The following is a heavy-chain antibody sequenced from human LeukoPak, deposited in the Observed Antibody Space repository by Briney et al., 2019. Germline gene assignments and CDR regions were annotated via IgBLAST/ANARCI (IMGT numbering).Heavy chain of an antibody. J-gene: IGHJ3*02. CDR3: ARDKAQQLGYDAFDI. CDR1: GGTFSSYA. D-gene: IGHD6-13*01. V-gene: IGHV1-69*05. Sequence: SVKVFCKASGGTFSSYAISWVRQAPGQGLEWMGGIIPIFGTANYAQKFQGRVTITTNESTSTAYMELSSLRSEDTAVYYCARDKAQQLGYDAFDIWGQGTMVTVSS. CDR2: IIPIFGTA.